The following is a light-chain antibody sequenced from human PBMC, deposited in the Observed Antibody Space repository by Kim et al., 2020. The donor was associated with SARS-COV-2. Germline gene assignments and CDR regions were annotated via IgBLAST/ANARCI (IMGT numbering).Light chain of an antibody. J-gene: IGKJ2*01. CDR3: QQSYSTPPT. CDR2: PTS. CDR1: RNIGTY. Sequence: DIQMTQSPSSLSASVGDRVTITCRASRNIGTYLNWYQHKPGKAPELLIYPTSTLQSGVPSRFSGSGSGTDYTLTITSLQPEDFATYYCQQSYSTPPTFGQGTRLEI. V-gene: IGKV1-39*01.